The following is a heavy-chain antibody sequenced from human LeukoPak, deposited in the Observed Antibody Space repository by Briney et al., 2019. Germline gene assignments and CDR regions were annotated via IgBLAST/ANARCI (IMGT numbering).Heavy chain of an antibody. Sequence: SQTLSLTCTVSGGSIRSGSYYWSWIRQPAGKGLEWIGRIYTSGSTNYNPSLKSRVTISVDTSKNQFSLKLSSVTAADTAVYYCATGAYCTNGVCYRHAFDIWGQGTMVTLSS. D-gene: IGHD2-8*01. CDR3: ATGAYCTNGVCYRHAFDI. J-gene: IGHJ3*02. CDR1: GGSIRSGSYY. V-gene: IGHV4-61*02. CDR2: IYTSGST.